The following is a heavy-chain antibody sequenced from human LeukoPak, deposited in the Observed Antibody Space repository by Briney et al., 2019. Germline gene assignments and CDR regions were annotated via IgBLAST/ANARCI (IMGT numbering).Heavy chain of an antibody. CDR2: ISYDGTNK. CDR1: GFTFNSYG. Sequence: GRSLRLSCAASGFTFNSYGMHWVRQVPGKGLERVAIISYDGTNKYYADSVKGRFTISRDSSKNTLYLQMNSLRPEDTAVYYCARDLGGDFISWYYFDYWGQGTLVTVSS. V-gene: IGHV3-30*03. D-gene: IGHD4-17*01. CDR3: ARDLGGDFISWYYFDY. J-gene: IGHJ4*02.